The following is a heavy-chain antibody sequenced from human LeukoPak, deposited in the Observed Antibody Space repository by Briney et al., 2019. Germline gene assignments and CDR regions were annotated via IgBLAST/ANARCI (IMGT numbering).Heavy chain of an antibody. V-gene: IGHV3-21*01. Sequence: GGSLRLSCAASGFTFSSYSMNWVRQTPGKGLEWVSSISSSSSYIYYADSVKGRFTISRDNAKNSLYLQMNSLRAEDTAVYYCARADYAEKPYYFDYWGQGTLVTVSS. CDR3: ARADYAEKPYYFDY. CDR2: ISSSSSYI. CDR1: GFTFSSYS. D-gene: IGHD4-17*01. J-gene: IGHJ4*02.